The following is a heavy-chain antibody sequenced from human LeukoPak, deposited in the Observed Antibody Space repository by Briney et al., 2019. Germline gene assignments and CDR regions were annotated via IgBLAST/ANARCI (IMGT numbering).Heavy chain of an antibody. J-gene: IGHJ6*03. CDR2: IYYSGST. V-gene: IGHV4-59*01. CDR3: ASQAGYYYYMDV. Sequence: SETLSLTCIVSGGSISSYYWSWIRQPPGKGLEWIGYIYYSGSTNYNPSLRSQVTISVDTSKNQFSLKLSSVTAADTAVYYCASQAGYYYYMDVWGKGTTVTVSS. CDR1: GGSISSYY. D-gene: IGHD6-25*01.